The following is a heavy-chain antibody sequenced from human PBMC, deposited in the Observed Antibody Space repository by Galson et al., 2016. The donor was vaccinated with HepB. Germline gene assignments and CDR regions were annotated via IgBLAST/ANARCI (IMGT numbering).Heavy chain of an antibody. J-gene: IGHJ4*02. V-gene: IGHV2-70*17. CDR3: ARNFEIYQFDY. D-gene: IGHD2-2*01. CDR1: GFSLTTSLIS. Sequence: PALVKPTQTLTLTCTFSGFSLTTSLISVSWIRQPPGKALEWLARIDWDDDEFYNPSLRTRLSVSKDTSRNQVVLKMSNMDPVDTATYYCARNFEIYQFDYWGQGALVTVSS. CDR2: IDWDDDE.